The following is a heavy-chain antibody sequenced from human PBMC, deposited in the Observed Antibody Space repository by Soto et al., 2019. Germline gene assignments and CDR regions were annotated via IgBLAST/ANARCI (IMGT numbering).Heavy chain of an antibody. CDR3: ARVWGYAFDY. J-gene: IGHJ4*02. Sequence: PSGTLSLTCTVSGGSISSYYWSWIRQPPGKGLEWIGYIYYSGSTNYNPSLKSRVTISVDTSKNQFSLKLSSVTSADTAAYYCARVWGYAFDYWGQGTLDTVSS. D-gene: IGHD3-16*01. CDR1: GGSISSYY. CDR2: IYYSGST. V-gene: IGHV4-59*01.